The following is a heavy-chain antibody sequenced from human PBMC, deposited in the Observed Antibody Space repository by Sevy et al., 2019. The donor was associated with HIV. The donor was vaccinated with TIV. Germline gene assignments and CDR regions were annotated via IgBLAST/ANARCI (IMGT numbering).Heavy chain of an antibody. J-gene: IGHJ4*02. V-gene: IGHV3-48*03. CDR3: TNYVHY. CDR2: ISSTFSI. Sequence: GGSLRLSCAASGFTFNVYEMNWVRQAPGKGREWVSYISSTFSIYYADAVKGRFTISRDNAKNSLYLQMNSLRAEDTAVYYCTNYVHYWGQGTLVTVSS. CDR1: GFTFNVYE.